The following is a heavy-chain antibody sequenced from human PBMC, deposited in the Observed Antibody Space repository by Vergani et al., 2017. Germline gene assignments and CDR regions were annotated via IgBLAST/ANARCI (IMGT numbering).Heavy chain of an antibody. D-gene: IGHD3-3*01. V-gene: IGHV4-31*03. CDR2: IYYSGST. CDR1: GGSISIGGYY. CDR3: AGHQDFWGGYYTGYAFDI. J-gene: IGHJ3*02. Sequence: QVQLQESGPGLVKPSQTLSLTCTVSGGSISIGGYYWSWIRQHPGKGLEWIGYIYYSGSTYYNPSLTSRVTISVYTSTTQFSLKRSSVTAADTAVYYCAGHQDFWGGYYTGYAFDIGGQGTMVTVSS.